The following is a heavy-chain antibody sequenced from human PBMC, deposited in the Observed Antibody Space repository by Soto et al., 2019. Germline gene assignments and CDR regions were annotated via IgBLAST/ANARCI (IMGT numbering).Heavy chain of an antibody. J-gene: IGHJ6*02. V-gene: IGHV4-61*01. D-gene: IGHD6-13*01. Sequence: SETLSLTCTVSGGSVGSGSYYWSWIRQPPGKGLEWIGYIYYSGSTNYNPSLKSRVTISVDTSKNQFSLKLGSVTAADKAVYYCARVIAAHVYYYGMDVWGQGTTVTVSS. CDR1: GGSVGSGSYY. CDR3: ARVIAAHVYYYGMDV. CDR2: IYYSGST.